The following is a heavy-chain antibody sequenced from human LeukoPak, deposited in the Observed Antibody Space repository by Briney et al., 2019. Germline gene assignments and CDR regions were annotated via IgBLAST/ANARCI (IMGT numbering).Heavy chain of an antibody. D-gene: IGHD6-13*01. CDR3: ARVTRRAAGAENWFDP. Sequence: SVKVSCKASGGTFSSYAISWVRQAPGHGLEWMGGIIPIFGTANYAQKFQGRVTITTDESTSTAYMELSSLRSEDTAVYYCARVTRRAAGAENWFDPWGQGTLVTVSS. CDR2: IIPIFGTA. CDR1: GGTFSSYA. J-gene: IGHJ5*02. V-gene: IGHV1-69*05.